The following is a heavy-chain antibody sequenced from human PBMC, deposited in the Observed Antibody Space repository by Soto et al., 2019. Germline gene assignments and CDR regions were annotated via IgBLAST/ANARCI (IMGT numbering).Heavy chain of an antibody. CDR2: INHSGST. J-gene: IGHJ5*02. Sequence: SETLSLTCAVYGGSFSGYYWSWIRQPPGKGLEWIGEINHSGSTNYNPSLKSRVTISVDTSKNQFSLKLSSVTAADTAVYYCARGRQQPYPLLGWFDPWGQGTLVTVSS. D-gene: IGHD6-13*01. CDR3: ARGRQQPYPLLGWFDP. CDR1: GGSFSGYY. V-gene: IGHV4-34*01.